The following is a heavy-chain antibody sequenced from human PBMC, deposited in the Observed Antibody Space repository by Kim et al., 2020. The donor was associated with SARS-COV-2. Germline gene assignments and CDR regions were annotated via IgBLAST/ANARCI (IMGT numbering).Heavy chain of an antibody. J-gene: IGHJ4*02. CDR1: GGSISSGGYY. Sequence: SETLSLTCTVSGGSISSGGYYWSWIRQHPGKGLEWIGYIYYSGSTYYNPSLKSRVTISVDTSKNQFSLKLSSVTAADTAVYYCAREGEGSGSLVLDYWGQGTLVTVSS. CDR2: IYYSGST. D-gene: IGHD3-10*01. CDR3: AREGEGSGSLVLDY. V-gene: IGHV4-31*03.